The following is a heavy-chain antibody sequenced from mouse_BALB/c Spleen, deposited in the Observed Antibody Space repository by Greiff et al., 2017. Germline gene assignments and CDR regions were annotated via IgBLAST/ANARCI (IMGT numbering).Heavy chain of an antibody. D-gene: IGHD2-1*01. Sequence: EVQGVESGGGLVKPGGSLKLSCAASGFTFSSYAMSWVRQSPEKRLEWVAEISSGGSYTYYPDTVTGRFTISRDNAKNTLYLEMSSLRSEDTAMYYCAREGLYGNYAWFAYWGQGTLVTVSA. CDR2: ISSGGSYT. CDR3: AREGLYGNYAWFAY. J-gene: IGHJ3*01. V-gene: IGHV5-9-4*01. CDR1: GFTFSSYA.